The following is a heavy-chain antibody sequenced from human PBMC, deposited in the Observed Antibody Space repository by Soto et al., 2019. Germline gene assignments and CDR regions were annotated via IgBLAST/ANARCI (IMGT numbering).Heavy chain of an antibody. D-gene: IGHD5-18*01. Sequence: SETLSLTCTVSGGSISSNDYYWSWIRQLPGKGLEWIGYIYYSGSTYYNPSLKSRVTISVDTSKNQFSLILYSVTAADTAVYYCARDQGGYTIFDYWGQGTLVPVSS. V-gene: IGHV4-31*03. J-gene: IGHJ4*02. CDR3: ARDQGGYTIFDY. CDR2: IYYSGST. CDR1: GGSISSNDYY.